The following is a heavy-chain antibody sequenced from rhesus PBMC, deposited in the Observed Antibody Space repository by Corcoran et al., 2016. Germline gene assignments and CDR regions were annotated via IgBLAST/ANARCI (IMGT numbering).Heavy chain of an antibody. CDR1: GGSFSSYW. D-gene: IGHD3-16*01. V-gene: IGHV4-80*01. J-gene: IGHJ4*01. Sequence: QAQLQASGPGLVKPSETLSLTCAVSGGSFSSYWWSWIRQPPGMGLEWIGEINGNSGTTSYNPSLESRVTISKDASKDHVSRNLKSVTAADTAVYYCARQEVVVTKGFDLWSQGILVTVSS. CDR2: INGNSGTT. CDR3: ARQEVVVTKGFDL.